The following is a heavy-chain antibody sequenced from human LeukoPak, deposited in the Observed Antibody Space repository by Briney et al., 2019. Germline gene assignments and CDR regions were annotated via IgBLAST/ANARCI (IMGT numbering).Heavy chain of an antibody. J-gene: IGHJ4*02. V-gene: IGHV3-21*03. CDR1: GFTFSRYS. D-gene: IGHD3-10*01. Sequence: GGSLRLSCAASGFTFSRYSMNWVRQAPGKGLEWVSCISSSSSYIYYANSVKGRSTISRDNAKHSLYLKMNSLKTEDTAVYYCTTSIRGVIISFDYWGQGTLVTVSS. CDR3: TTSIRGVIISFDY. CDR2: ISSSSSYI.